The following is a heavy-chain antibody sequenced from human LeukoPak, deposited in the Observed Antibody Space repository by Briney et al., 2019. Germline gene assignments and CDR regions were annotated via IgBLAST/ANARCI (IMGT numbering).Heavy chain of an antibody. J-gene: IGHJ1*01. V-gene: IGHV5-51*01. CDR1: GYSFTSYW. Sequence: GESLKISCKGSGYSFTSYWIGWVRQMPGKGLEWMGIIYPGDSDTRYSPSFQGQVTISADKSISTAYLQWNSLKASDTAMYYCARVTSSGWYVAEYFHHWGQGTLVTVFS. D-gene: IGHD6-19*01. CDR2: IYPGDSDT. CDR3: ARVTSSGWYVAEYFHH.